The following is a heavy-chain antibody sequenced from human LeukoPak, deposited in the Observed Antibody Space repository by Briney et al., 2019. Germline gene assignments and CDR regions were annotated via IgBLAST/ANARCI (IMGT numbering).Heavy chain of an antibody. CDR2: IIPILGIA. J-gene: IGHJ4*02. V-gene: IGHV1-69*04. CDR1: GYTFTSYG. Sequence: ASVKVSCKASGYTFTSYGISWVRQAPGQGLEWMGRIIPILGIANYAHKFQGRVTITADKSTSTAYMELSSLRSEDTAVYYCASGNNYGDYGSFDYWGQGTLVTVSS. D-gene: IGHD4-17*01. CDR3: ASGNNYGDYGSFDY.